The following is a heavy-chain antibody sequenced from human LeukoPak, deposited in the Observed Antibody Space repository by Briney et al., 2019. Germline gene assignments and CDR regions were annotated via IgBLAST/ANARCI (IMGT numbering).Heavy chain of an antibody. J-gene: IGHJ6*03. CDR1: GGSISSYY. Sequence: PSETLPLTCTVSGGSISSYYWSWIRQPPGKGLEWIGYIYYGGSTNYNPSLKSRVTISVDTSKNQFSLKLSSVTAADTAVYYCARGGRYMDVWGKGTTVTVSS. CDR3: ARGGRYMDV. V-gene: IGHV4-59*01. CDR2: IYYGGST.